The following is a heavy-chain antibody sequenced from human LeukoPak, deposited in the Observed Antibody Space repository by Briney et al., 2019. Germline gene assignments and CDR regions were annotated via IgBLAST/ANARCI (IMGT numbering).Heavy chain of an antibody. CDR1: GFTFSSYW. Sequence: GGSLRLSCAASGFTFSSYWMSWVRQAPGKGLEWVANIKQDGSEKYYVDSVKGRFTISRDNAKNSLYLQMNSLRAEDTAVYYCARQYYYDSSGYSFNAFDIWGQGTMVTVSS. CDR2: IKQDGSEK. J-gene: IGHJ3*02. D-gene: IGHD3-22*01. V-gene: IGHV3-7*01. CDR3: ARQYYYDSSGYSFNAFDI.